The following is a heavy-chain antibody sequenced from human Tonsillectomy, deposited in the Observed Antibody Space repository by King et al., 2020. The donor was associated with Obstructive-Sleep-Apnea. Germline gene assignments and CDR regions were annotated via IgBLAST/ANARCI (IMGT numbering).Heavy chain of an antibody. D-gene: IGHD5-24*01. CDR2: ISTYNGAT. CDR1: GYTFTNYA. J-gene: IGHJ4*02. Sequence: QLVQSGAEVKRPGASVKVSCKASGYTFTNYAIGWVRLAPGQGLDWMGWISTYNGATNYAQKIQGRVTMTTDTSTSTAYMDLRSLRSDDTAVYYCARVDGYRHFDYWDQGTLVTVSS. V-gene: IGHV1-18*01. CDR3: ARVDGYRHFDY.